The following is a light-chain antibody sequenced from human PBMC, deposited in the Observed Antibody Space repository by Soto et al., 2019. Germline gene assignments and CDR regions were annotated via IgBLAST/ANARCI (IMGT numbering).Light chain of an antibody. CDR3: TATDDRLAGPV. J-gene: IGLJ2*01. Sequence: SSELTQPPSVSVAPGQTAMITCGGNDIGSKTVHWYQQRPGQAPVLVVYDDRYRPSGIPERFSGSNSGSTATLTISRVEAGDEADYYCTATDDRLAGPVFGGGTKLTVL. CDR1: DIGSKT. CDR2: DDR. V-gene: IGLV3-21*02.